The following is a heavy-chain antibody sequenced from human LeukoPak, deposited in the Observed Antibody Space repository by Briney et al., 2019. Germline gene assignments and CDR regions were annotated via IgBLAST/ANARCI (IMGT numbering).Heavy chain of an antibody. J-gene: IGHJ4*02. D-gene: IGHD1-26*01. CDR3: ARTSGGRPFEY. V-gene: IGHV3-48*03. CDR1: GFTFSSYE. Sequence: SGGSLRLSCAASGFTFSSYEMNWVRQAPGKGLECLSYISSSGSTKYYADSVKGRFTISRDNANNSLYLQMNSLRVEDTAVYYCARTSGGRPFEYWGQGTLVTVSS. CDR2: ISSSGSTK.